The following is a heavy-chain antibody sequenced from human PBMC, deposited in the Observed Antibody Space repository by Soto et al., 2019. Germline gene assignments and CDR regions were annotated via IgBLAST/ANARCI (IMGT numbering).Heavy chain of an antibody. Sequence: SGTLSLTCTVSGGSINNNDHYWGWVRQPPGKGLEWVGNIDYSGSTYYKPSLKSRVTISVDTSKNQFSLKLSSVTAADTAVYYCARRDIWYYDRSGYSPFDHWGQGTLVTVSS. CDR1: GGSINNNDHY. D-gene: IGHD3-22*01. J-gene: IGHJ4*02. V-gene: IGHV4-39*01. CDR3: ARRDIWYYDRSGYSPFDH. CDR2: IDYSGST.